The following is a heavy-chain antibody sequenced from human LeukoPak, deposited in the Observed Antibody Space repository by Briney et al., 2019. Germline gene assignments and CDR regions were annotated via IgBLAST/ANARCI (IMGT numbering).Heavy chain of an antibody. CDR3: AREGSVVVTAIPTDY. Sequence: GGSLRLSCAASGFTFSGYAMHWVRQAPGKGLEWVAVISYDGSNKYYADSVKGRFTISRDNSKNTLYLQMNSLRAEDTAVYYCAREGSVVVTAIPTDYWGQGTLVTVSS. V-gene: IGHV3-30*04. J-gene: IGHJ4*02. CDR2: ISYDGSNK. D-gene: IGHD2-21*02. CDR1: GFTFSGYA.